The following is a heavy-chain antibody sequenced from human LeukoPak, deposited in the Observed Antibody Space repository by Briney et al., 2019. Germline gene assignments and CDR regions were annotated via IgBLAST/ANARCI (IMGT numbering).Heavy chain of an antibody. J-gene: IGHJ6*03. Sequence: GASVKVSCKASGYTFTSYGISWVRQAPGQGLEWMGWISAYNGNTNYAQKLQGRVTMTTDTSTSTAYMELRSLRSDDTAVYYCARGVYYGSGSYYRPYYYMDVWGKGTTVTISS. V-gene: IGHV1-18*01. D-gene: IGHD3-10*01. CDR2: ISAYNGNT. CDR1: GYTFTSYG. CDR3: ARGVYYGSGSYYRPYYYMDV.